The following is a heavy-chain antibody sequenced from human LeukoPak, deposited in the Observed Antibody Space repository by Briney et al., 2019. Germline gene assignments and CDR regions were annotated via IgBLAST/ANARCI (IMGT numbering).Heavy chain of an antibody. CDR3: ARGEYGSGSYHIDY. J-gene: IGHJ4*02. Sequence: GGSLRLSCAASGFTFSSYSMNWVRQAPGKGLEWVSFISSSSSYIYYADSVKGRFTISRDNAKNSLYLQMNSLRAEDTAVYYCARGEYGSGSYHIDYWGQGPLVTVSS. CDR1: GFTFSSYS. D-gene: IGHD3-10*01. V-gene: IGHV3-21*01. CDR2: ISSSSSYI.